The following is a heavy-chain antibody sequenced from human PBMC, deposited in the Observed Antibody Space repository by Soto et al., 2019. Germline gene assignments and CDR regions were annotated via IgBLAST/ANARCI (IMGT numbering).Heavy chain of an antibody. Sequence: SETLSLTCAVYGGSFSGYYWSWVRQPPGKGLEWIGEINDGGSTNYNPSLKSRVTISVDTSKNQFSLKLSSVTAADTAVYYCARGRAQGFGVVIIKRSYYYGMDVWGQGTTVTVSS. CDR1: GGSFSGYY. CDR2: INDGGST. V-gene: IGHV4-34*01. D-gene: IGHD3-3*01. CDR3: ARGRAQGFGVVIIKRSYYYGMDV. J-gene: IGHJ6*02.